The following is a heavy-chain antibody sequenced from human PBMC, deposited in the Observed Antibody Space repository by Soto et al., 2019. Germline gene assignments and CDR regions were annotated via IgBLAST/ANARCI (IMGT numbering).Heavy chain of an antibody. CDR2: ISTYKGNT. CDR1: GYTFTSYG. V-gene: IGHV1-18*01. Sequence: QVQLVQSGPEVKKPGASVKVSCKTSGYTFTSYGISWVRQAPGQGLEWMGWISTYKGNTNYAQKFQGRVTMSTDTSTSTAYMELRSLRSDDTAVYYCATRSRTFDYWCQGTLVTVSS. J-gene: IGHJ4*02. CDR3: ATRSRTFDY.